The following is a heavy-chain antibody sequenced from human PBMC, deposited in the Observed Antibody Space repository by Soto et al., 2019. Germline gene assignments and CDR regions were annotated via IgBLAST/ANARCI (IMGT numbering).Heavy chain of an antibody. Sequence: SETLSLTCTVSGGSISSSSYYWGWIRQPPGKGLEWIGSIYYSGSTYYNPSLKSRVTISVDTSKNQFSLKLSSVTAADTAVYYCARHIPYYFDYWGQGTLVTVSS. CDR2: IYYSGST. V-gene: IGHV4-39*01. J-gene: IGHJ4*02. CDR1: GGSISSSSYY. CDR3: ARHIPYYFDY.